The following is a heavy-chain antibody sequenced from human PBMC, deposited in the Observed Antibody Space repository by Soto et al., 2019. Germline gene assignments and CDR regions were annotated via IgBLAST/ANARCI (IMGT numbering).Heavy chain of an antibody. J-gene: IGHJ4*02. V-gene: IGHV4-34*01. CDR1: GGSFSGYY. CDR2: INHRGST. Sequence: QVQLQQWGAGLLKPSETLSLTCAVYGGSFSGYYWSWIRQPPGEGLEWIGEINHRGSTNYNPSLTSRVTISVDASKNQFSLKLSSVTAADTAVYYCARGGLPMAPGYWGQGTLVTVSS. CDR3: ARGGLPMAPGY. D-gene: IGHD3-10*01.